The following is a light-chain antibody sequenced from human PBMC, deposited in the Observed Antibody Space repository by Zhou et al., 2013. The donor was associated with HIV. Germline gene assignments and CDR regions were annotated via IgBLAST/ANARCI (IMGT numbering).Light chain of an antibody. J-gene: IGKJ4*01. V-gene: IGKV3-15*01. Sequence: EIVMTQSPATLSVSPGERATLSCRASQSVSSNLAWYQQKPGQAPRLLIYGASTRATGIPARFSGSGSGTEFTLTISSLQSEDFAIFYXQQYHDWPALTFGEGPRWRSN. CDR1: QSVSSN. CDR3: QQYHDWPALT. CDR2: GAS.